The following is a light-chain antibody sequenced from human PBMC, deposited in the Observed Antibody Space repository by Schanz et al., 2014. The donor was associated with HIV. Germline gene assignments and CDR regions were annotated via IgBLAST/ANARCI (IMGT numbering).Light chain of an antibody. CDR3: QQYDSSPVT. CDR2: KAS. Sequence: IQLTQSPSSLSASVGDRVTITCRASQGIRSYLAWYQQKPGKAPKLLIYKASSLESGVPSRFSGSGSGTEFTLTISSLQPDDFATYYCQQYDSSPVTFGQGTRLEIK. J-gene: IGKJ5*01. CDR1: QGIRSY. V-gene: IGKV1-5*03.